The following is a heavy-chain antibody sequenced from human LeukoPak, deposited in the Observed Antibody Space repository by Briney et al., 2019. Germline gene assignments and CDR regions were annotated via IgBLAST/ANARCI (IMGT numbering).Heavy chain of an antibody. V-gene: IGHV4-38-2*02. CDR3: ARYREVGATVDY. CDR2: IYHSGTS. D-gene: IGHD1-26*01. Sequence: SETLSLTCTVSGYSISGGFYWDWIRQPPGKGLEWIGSIYHSGTSYYNPSLKSRVTISVDTSKNQFSLKLSSVTAADTAVYYCARYREVGATVDYWGQGTLVTVSS. J-gene: IGHJ4*02. CDR1: GYSISGGFY.